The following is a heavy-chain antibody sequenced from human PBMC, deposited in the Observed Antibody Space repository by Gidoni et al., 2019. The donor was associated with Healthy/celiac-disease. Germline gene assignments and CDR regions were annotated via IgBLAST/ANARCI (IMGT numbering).Heavy chain of an antibody. D-gene: IGHD1-26*01. CDR3: ARNSGSYYWYFDY. CDR2: IYTSGST. Sequence: QVQLQESGPGLVKPSQTLSLTCTVSGGSISSVRYYWGWIRQPAGQGLEWIVRIYTSGSTNYNPSLKSRVTISVDTSKNQFSLKLSSVTAADTAVYYCARNSGSYYWYFDYWGQGTLVTVSS. V-gene: IGHV4-61*02. J-gene: IGHJ4*02. CDR1: GGSISSVRYY.